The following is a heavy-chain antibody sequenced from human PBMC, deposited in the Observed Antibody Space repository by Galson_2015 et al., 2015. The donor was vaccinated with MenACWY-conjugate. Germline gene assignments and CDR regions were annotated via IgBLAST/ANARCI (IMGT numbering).Heavy chain of an antibody. Sequence: INGAGSRAEYADSVEGRFTISRDNAKNTLFLQMNSLRVEDTGVYYCARIWFGEVLEVDGWGQGTLVTVSS. CDR2: INGAGSRA. D-gene: IGHD3-10*01. CDR3: ARIWFGEVLEVDG. V-gene: IGHV3-74*03. J-gene: IGHJ4*02.